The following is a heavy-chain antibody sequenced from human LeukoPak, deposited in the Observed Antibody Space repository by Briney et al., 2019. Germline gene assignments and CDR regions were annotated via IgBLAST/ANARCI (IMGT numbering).Heavy chain of an antibody. CDR2: ISDSGGST. D-gene: IGHD1-26*01. CDR1: GFTFSKYA. CDR3: ARDRATTKVFDY. Sequence: GGSLRLSCAASGFTFSKYAMSWVRQAPGKGLEWVSAISDSGGSTYYADSVKGRFTISRDNSKNTLYLQMNSLRAEDTAVYYCARDRATTKVFDYWGQGTLVTVSS. V-gene: IGHV3-23*01. J-gene: IGHJ4*02.